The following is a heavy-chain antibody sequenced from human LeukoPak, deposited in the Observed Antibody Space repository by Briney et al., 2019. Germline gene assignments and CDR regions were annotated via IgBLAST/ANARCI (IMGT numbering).Heavy chain of an antibody. V-gene: IGHV1-2*02. CDR2: INPNSGGT. J-gene: IGHJ6*03. CDR1: GYTFTGYY. CDR3: ARERRVATTRRGYMDV. D-gene: IGHD5-12*01. Sequence: ASVKVSCKASGYTFTGYYMQWVRQAPGQGLEYMGWINPNSGGTKYAQKFQGRVTMTRDTSISTAYMELSRLISDDTAVYYCARERRVATTRRGYMDVWGKGTTVTVSS.